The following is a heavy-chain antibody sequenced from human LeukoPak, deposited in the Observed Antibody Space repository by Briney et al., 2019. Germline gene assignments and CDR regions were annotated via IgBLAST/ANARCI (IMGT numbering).Heavy chain of an antibody. Sequence: GGSLRLSCVASGFTFSNYAMSWVRQAPGKGLEWVSGISGSGDNTYYADSVKGRFTISRDNSKNTLYVQVNSLGTEDTAAYYCAKGSYYDSSGSFYFDYWGQGTLVTVSS. V-gene: IGHV3-23*01. J-gene: IGHJ4*02. CDR1: GFTFSNYA. CDR2: ISGSGDNT. D-gene: IGHD3-22*01. CDR3: AKGSYYDSSGSFYFDY.